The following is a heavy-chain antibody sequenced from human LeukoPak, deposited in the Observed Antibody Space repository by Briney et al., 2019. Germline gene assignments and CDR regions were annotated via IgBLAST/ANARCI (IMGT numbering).Heavy chain of an antibody. CDR3: ARGTSSVFYYYYYMDV. D-gene: IGHD3-22*01. J-gene: IGHJ6*03. CDR2: INSDGSST. CDR1: GFTFSSYW. V-gene: IGHV3-74*01. Sequence: LTGGSLRLSCAASGFTFSSYWMHWVRQAPGKGLVWVSRINSDGSSTSYADSVKGRFTISRDNAKNTLYLQMNSLRAEDTAVYYCARGTSSVFYYYYYMDVWGKETTVTVSS.